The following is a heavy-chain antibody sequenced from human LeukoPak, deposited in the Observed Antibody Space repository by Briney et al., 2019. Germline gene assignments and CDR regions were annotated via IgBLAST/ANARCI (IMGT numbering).Heavy chain of an antibody. Sequence: ASVKVSCKASGYTFTGYYMHWVRQAPGQGLEWMGWINPNSGGTNYAQKFQGRVTMTRDTSISTAYMELSRLRSDDTAVYYCARDAGGYSYGYSIYYYYYYMDVWGKGTTVTVSS. D-gene: IGHD5-18*01. V-gene: IGHV1-2*02. CDR2: INPNSGGT. CDR3: ARDAGGYSYGYSIYYYYYYMDV. J-gene: IGHJ6*03. CDR1: GYTFTGYY.